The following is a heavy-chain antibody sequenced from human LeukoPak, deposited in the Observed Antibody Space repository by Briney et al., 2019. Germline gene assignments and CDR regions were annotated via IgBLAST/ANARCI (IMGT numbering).Heavy chain of an antibody. CDR2: ISYDGSNK. CDR3: AKDLNYYDSSGLDY. Sequence: GGSLRLSCAASGFTFSSYGMHWVRQAPGKGPEWVAVISYDGSNKYYADSVKGRFTISRDNSKNTLYLQMNSLRAEDTAVYYCAKDLNYYDSSGLDYWGQGTLVTVSS. D-gene: IGHD3-22*01. J-gene: IGHJ4*02. CDR1: GFTFSSYG. V-gene: IGHV3-30*18.